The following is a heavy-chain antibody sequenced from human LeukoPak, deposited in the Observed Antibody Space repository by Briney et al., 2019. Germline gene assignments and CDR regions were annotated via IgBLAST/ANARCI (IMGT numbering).Heavy chain of an antibody. Sequence: PGGSLRLSCAASGFTFSTYGMHWVRQAPGKGLEWVSFIQFDGSDKYYGDSVKGRFTISRDNSKNTLYLQMNSLRAEDTAVYYCAREVRHCSGGSCYDPDAFDIWGQGTMVTVSP. CDR2: IQFDGSDK. CDR1: GFTFSTYG. D-gene: IGHD2-15*01. J-gene: IGHJ3*02. CDR3: AREVRHCSGGSCYDPDAFDI. V-gene: IGHV3-30*02.